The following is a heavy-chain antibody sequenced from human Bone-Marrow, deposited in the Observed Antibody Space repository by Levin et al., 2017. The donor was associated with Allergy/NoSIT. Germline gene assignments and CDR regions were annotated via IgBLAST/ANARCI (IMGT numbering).Heavy chain of an antibody. D-gene: IGHD3-16*01. CDR3: VRDVFGPQDF. CDR1: GFSVSAFW. CDR2: INRDGSTT. V-gene: IGHV3-74*01. J-gene: IGHJ4*02. Sequence: GGSLRLSCAASGFSVSAFWMHWVRQAPGKGLVWVSRINRDGSTTNYADSVRGRFTISRDYAKNTLYMEMHGLRAEDSAVYYCVRDVFGPQDFWAQGTLVTVSS.